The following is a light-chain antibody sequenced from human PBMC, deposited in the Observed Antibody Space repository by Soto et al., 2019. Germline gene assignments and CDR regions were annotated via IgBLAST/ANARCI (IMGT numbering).Light chain of an antibody. V-gene: IGLV1-40*01. CDR2: GNI. Sequence: QSVLTQPPSVSGAPGQRVTISCTGSSSNIGAGYDVHWYRQLPGTAPTVLIYGNINRPSGVPDRFSASKSGTSASLAITGLQAEDEADYNCQSYDNNLVVFGGGTKLTVL. J-gene: IGLJ2*01. CDR1: SSNIGAGYD. CDR3: QSYDNNLVV.